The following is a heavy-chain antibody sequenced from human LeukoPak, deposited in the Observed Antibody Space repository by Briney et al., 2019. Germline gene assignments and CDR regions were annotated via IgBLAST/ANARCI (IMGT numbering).Heavy chain of an antibody. CDR2: AYYTGST. CDR1: GGSISSSSSY. Sequence: PSETLSLTCTFSGGSISSSSSYWGWIRQPPGKGLEWIGTAYYTGSTYDNPSLKSRVTISVDTSKNQFSLKLSPVTAADTAVYYCANTNRRDGYKSFDYWGQGTLVTVSS. V-gene: IGHV4-39*01. D-gene: IGHD5-24*01. CDR3: ANTNRRDGYKSFDY. J-gene: IGHJ4*02.